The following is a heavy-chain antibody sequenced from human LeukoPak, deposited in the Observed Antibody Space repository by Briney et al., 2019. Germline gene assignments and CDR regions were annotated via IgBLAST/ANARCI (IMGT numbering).Heavy chain of an antibody. CDR3: AKDSPVMTR. D-gene: IGHD2-21*01. CDR1: GFIFSSKG. V-gene: IGHV3-23*01. J-gene: IGHJ4*02. CDR2: IDTSGGGT. Sequence: GGSLRLSCAASGFIFSSKGMTWVRQAPGRGLGWVSAIDTSGGGTYYADSVKGRFTISRDNSKNTLYLQMSSLRAEDSAIYYCAKDSPVMTRWGQGTLVTVSS.